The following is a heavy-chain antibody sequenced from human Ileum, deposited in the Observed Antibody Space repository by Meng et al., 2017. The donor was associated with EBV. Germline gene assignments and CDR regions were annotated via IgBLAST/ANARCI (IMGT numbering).Heavy chain of an antibody. CDR3: VRTLERGDY. J-gene: IGHJ4*02. V-gene: IGHV1-8*01. CDR1: GYTFTNYD. D-gene: IGHD5-24*01. CDR2: MNPKTGTA. Sequence: QVQVVQSGAEVKKPGASVKVSCKASGYTFTNYDSSWVRQATGQGLEWMGWMNPKTGTAHYAQKFQGRVSMTRDTSITTAYMELSSLTSEDTAVYYCVRTLERGDYWGQGTLVTVSS.